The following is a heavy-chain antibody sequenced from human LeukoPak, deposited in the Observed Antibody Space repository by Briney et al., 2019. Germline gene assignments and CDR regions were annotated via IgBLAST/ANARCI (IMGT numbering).Heavy chain of an antibody. V-gene: IGHV4-59*01. D-gene: IGHD6-13*01. CDR1: GGSISSYY. CDR2: IYYSGST. J-gene: IGHJ6*03. Sequence: PSETLSLTCTVSGGSISSYYWSWIRQPPVKGLEWIGYIYYSGSTNYNPSLKSRVTISVDTSKNQFSLKLSSATAADTAVYYCARGRSSSWYFDDYYMDVWGKGTTVTVSS. CDR3: ARGRSSSWYFDDYYMDV.